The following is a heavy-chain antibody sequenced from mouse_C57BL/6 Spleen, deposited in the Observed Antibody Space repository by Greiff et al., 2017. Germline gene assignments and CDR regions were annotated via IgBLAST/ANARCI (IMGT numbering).Heavy chain of an antibody. CDR1: GYTFTDYY. CDR2: INPNNGGT. J-gene: IGHJ2*01. CDR3: ARGDLFDY. V-gene: IGHV1-26*01. Sequence: VQLQQSGPELVKPGASVKISCKASGYTFTDYYMNWVKQSHGKSLEWIGDINPNNGGTSYNQKFKGKATLTVDKSSSTAYMELRSLTSEDSAVYYCARGDLFDYWGQGTTLTVSS.